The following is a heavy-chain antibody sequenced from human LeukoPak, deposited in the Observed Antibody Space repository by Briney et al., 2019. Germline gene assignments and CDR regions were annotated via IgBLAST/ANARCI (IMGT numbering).Heavy chain of an antibody. Sequence: ASVKVSCKASGYKFTDDYMHWVRQAPGQGLEFMGWINPDSGFTNYAQKFKGRVTMTRDTSISTAYLEVRSPTSDDTAVYYCAPTAEAYTSWWKVWGQGTLVTVSS. V-gene: IGHV1-2*02. CDR3: APTAEAYTSWWKV. D-gene: IGHD3-16*01. J-gene: IGHJ4*02. CDR2: INPDSGFT. CDR1: GYKFTDDY.